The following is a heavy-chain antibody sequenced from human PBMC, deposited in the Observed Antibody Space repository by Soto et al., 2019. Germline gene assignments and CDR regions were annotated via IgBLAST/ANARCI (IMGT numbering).Heavy chain of an antibody. CDR3: ARGTVTISYYYYYMDV. V-gene: IGHV1-3*01. CDR2: IDAGNGNT. Sequence: ASVKVSCKASGYTFTIYAMHWVRQAPGQRLEWMGWIDAGNGNTKYSQKFQGRVTITRDTSASTAYMELSSLRSEDTAVYYCARGTVTISYYYYYMDVWGKGTTVTVSS. J-gene: IGHJ6*03. CDR1: GYTFTIYA. D-gene: IGHD4-4*01.